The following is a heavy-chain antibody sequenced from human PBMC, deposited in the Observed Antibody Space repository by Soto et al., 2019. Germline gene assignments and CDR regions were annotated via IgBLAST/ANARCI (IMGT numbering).Heavy chain of an antibody. CDR2: IYYSGST. D-gene: IGHD2-21*02. V-gene: IGHV4-59*01. CDR1: GGSISSYY. CDR3: ARGIVVVTAIDY. Sequence: SETLSLTCTVSGGSISSYYWSWIRQPPGKGLEWIGYIYYSGSTNYNPSLKSRVTISVDTSKNQFSLKLSSVTAADPAVYYCARGIVVVTAIDYWGQGTLVTVSS. J-gene: IGHJ4*02.